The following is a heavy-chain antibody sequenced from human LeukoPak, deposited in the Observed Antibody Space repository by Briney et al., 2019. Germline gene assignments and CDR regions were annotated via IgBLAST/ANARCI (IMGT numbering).Heavy chain of an antibody. CDR3: AKEVPGGGALDY. D-gene: IGHD3-16*01. J-gene: IGHJ4*02. CDR2: ISYDGSNK. V-gene: IGHV3-30*18. Sequence: PGGSLRLSCAASGFSFSSYGMHWVRQAPGKGVEWVAVISYDGSNKYYADSVKGRFTISRDNSKNTLYLQMNSLRAEDTAVYYCAKEVPGGGALDYWGQGTLVTVSS. CDR1: GFSFSSYG.